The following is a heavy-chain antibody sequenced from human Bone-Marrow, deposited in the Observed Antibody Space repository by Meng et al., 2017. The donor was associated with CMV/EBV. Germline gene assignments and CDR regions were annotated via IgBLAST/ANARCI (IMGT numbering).Heavy chain of an antibody. CDR3: ARDQTRRSGSYYGAYYYYGMDV. V-gene: IGHV1-46*01. CDR2: INPSGGST. D-gene: IGHD1-26*01. J-gene: IGHJ6*02. Sequence: ASVKVSCKASGHTFRSYGISWVRQAPGQGLEWMGIINPSGGSTSYAQKFQGRVTMTRDTSTSTVYMELSSLRSEDTAVYYCARDQTRRSGSYYGAYYYYGMDVWGQGTTVSVSS. CDR1: GHTFRSYG.